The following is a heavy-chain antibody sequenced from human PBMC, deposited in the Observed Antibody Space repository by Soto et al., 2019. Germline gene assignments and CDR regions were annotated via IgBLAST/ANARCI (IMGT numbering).Heavy chain of an antibody. Sequence: PGGSLRLSCAASGFTFSSYTMHWVRQTPGKGLERVAVISYDGSDKYYADSVKGRFTISRDNSKNSLYLQMNSLRAEDTAVYYCAKERGYCISTSCPEYYYYGMDVWGQGTTVTVSS. D-gene: IGHD2-2*01. CDR1: GFTFSSYT. CDR3: AKERGYCISTSCPEYYYYGMDV. CDR2: ISYDGSDK. J-gene: IGHJ6*02. V-gene: IGHV3-30*04.